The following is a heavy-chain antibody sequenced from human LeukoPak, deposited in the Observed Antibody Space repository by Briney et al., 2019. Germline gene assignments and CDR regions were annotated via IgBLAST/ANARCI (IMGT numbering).Heavy chain of an antibody. Sequence: SETLSLTCTVSGGSISSSSYYWGWIRQPPGKGLEWIGSIYYSGSTYYNPSLKSRVTISVDTSKNQFSLKLSSVTAADTAVYYCARGMSPTVTTGGDYWGQGTLVTVSS. CDR3: ARGMSPTVTTGGDY. J-gene: IGHJ4*02. CDR2: IYYSGST. D-gene: IGHD4-17*01. V-gene: IGHV4-39*07. CDR1: GGSISSSSYY.